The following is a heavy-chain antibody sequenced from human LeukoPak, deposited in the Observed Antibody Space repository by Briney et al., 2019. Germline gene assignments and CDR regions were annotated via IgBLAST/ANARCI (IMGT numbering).Heavy chain of an antibody. J-gene: IGHJ3*01. CDR3: TRRITGPLGAFDL. D-gene: IGHD1-14*01. Sequence: PGGSLRLSCAASGFSFSGSAMHWVRQASGKGLEWVGRIRGKADNYATAYAASVRGRFTISRDDSKNTEYLQMNSLKVEDTAVYYCTRRITGPLGAFDLWGQGTMVTVSS. CDR1: GFSFSGSA. V-gene: IGHV3-73*01. CDR2: IRGKADNYAT.